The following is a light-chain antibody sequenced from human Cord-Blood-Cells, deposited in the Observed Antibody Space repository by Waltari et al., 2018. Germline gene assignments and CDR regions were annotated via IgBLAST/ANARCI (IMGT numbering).Light chain of an antibody. CDR1: SSDVGGYNY. J-gene: IGLJ2*01. CDR3: SSYTSSSTVV. Sequence: QSALTQPASVSGSPGQSITISCTGTSSDVGGYNYVSWYQQHPGKAPKRMIYDVSKRPSGVSNRLSGSKSGNTASLTISGLQAEDEADYYCSSYTSSSTVVFGGGTKLTVL. CDR2: DVS. V-gene: IGLV2-14*01.